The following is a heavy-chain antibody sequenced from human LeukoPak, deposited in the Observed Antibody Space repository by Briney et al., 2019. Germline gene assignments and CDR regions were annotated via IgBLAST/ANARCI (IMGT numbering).Heavy chain of an antibody. Sequence: GRSLRLSCAASGFTLSSYAMHWVRQAPGKGLEWVAVISYDGSNKYYADSVKGRFTISRDNSKNTLYLQMNSLRAEDTAVYYCAREVAHCGGDCYSHFDYWGQGTLVTVSS. V-gene: IGHV3-30-3*01. CDR2: ISYDGSNK. CDR1: GFTLSSYA. D-gene: IGHD2-21*01. J-gene: IGHJ4*02. CDR3: AREVAHCGGDCYSHFDY.